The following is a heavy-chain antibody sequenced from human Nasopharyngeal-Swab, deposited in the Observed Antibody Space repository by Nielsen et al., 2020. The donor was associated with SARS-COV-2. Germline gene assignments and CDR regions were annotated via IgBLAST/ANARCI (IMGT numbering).Heavy chain of an antibody. CDR3: ARADSSGWFFSD. V-gene: IGHV3-48*03. Sequence: WIRQPPGKGLEWVSYISSSDSTTYYADSVKGRFTISRDNAKNSLYLQMNSLRVEDTGVYYCARADSSGWFFSDWGQGTLVTVSS. J-gene: IGHJ4*02. CDR2: ISSSDSTT. D-gene: IGHD6-19*01.